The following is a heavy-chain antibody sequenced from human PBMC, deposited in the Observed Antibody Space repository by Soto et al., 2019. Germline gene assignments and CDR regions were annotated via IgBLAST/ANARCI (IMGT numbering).Heavy chain of an antibody. Sequence: QVHLVQSGAEVKKPGSSVKVSCKVSGDTFKTNGISWVRQAPGQGLEWLGGIIPMFKTPRYSQRFQGRVTITADESTTTVYMELTSLRSEDTAVYYCARDFFANNRNSPFASWGQGTAVTVSA. CDR2: IIPMFKTP. CDR3: ARDFFANNRNSPFAS. V-gene: IGHV1-69*01. CDR1: GDTFKTNG. J-gene: IGHJ5*02. D-gene: IGHD1-7*01.